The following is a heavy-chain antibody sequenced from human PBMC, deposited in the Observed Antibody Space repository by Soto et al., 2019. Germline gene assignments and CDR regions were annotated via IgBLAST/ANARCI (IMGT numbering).Heavy chain of an antibody. CDR2: ISSSSSTI. CDR1: GFTFSNSA. D-gene: IGHD3-22*01. V-gene: IGHV3-48*01. Sequence: GGSLRLSCAASGFTFSNSAMSWVRQAPGKGLEWVSYISSSSSTIYYADSVKGRFTISRDNAKNSLYLQMNSLRAEDTAVYYCARDGPIVVVIPSHFDYWGQGTLVTVSS. J-gene: IGHJ4*02. CDR3: ARDGPIVVVIPSHFDY.